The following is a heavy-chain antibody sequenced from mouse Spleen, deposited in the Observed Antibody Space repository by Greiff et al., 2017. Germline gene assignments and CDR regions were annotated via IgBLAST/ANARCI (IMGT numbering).Heavy chain of an antibody. D-gene: IGHD1-1*01. CDR1: GFTFSSYA. CDR2: ISSGGSYT. Sequence: EVMLVESGGGLVKPGGSLKLSCAASGFTFSSYAMSWVRQTPEKRLEWVATISSGGSYTYYPDSVKGRFTISRDNAKNTLYLQMSSLRSEDTAMYYCARQITTVVWGQGTSVTVSS. CDR3: ARQITTVV. J-gene: IGHJ4*01. V-gene: IGHV5-9-1*01.